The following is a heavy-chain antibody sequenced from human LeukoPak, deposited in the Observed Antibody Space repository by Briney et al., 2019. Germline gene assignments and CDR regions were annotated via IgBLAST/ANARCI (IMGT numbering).Heavy chain of an antibody. V-gene: IGHV3-30*04. D-gene: IGHD2-2*02. J-gene: IGHJ4*02. Sequence: PGGSLRLSCAASGFTFSSYAMHWVRQAPGKGLGWVAVISYDGSNKYYADSVKGRFTISRDNSKNTLYLQMNSLRAEDTAVYYCARDGPFYCSSTSCYIYYFDYWGQGTLVTVSS. CDR2: ISYDGSNK. CDR1: GFTFSSYA. CDR3: ARDGPFYCSSTSCYIYYFDY.